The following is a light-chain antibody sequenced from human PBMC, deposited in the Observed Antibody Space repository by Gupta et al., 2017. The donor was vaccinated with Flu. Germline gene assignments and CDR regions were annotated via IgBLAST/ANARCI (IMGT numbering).Light chain of an antibody. J-gene: IGKJ1*01. CDR1: QSISSW. CDR3: QQDNSYPWT. CDR2: KAS. V-gene: IGKV1-5*03. Sequence: PSTLSASVGEGVTITCRASQSISSWLAWYQQKPGKAPKLLIYKASSLESGVPSRFSGSGSGTEFTLTISSLQPDDFATYYCQQDNSYPWTFGQGTKVEIK.